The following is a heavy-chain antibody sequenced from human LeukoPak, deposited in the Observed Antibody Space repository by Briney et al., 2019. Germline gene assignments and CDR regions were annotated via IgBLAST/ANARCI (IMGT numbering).Heavy chain of an antibody. V-gene: IGHV1-69*13. J-gene: IGHJ4*02. CDR2: IIPIFGTA. CDR3: AGCIVGATTLDY. CDR1: GGTFSSYA. D-gene: IGHD1-26*01. Sequence: SVKVSCKASGGTFSSYAISWVRQAPGQGLEWMGGIIPIFGTADYAQKFQGRVTITADESTSTAYMELSSLRSEDTAVYYCAGCIVGATTLDYWGQGTLVTVSS.